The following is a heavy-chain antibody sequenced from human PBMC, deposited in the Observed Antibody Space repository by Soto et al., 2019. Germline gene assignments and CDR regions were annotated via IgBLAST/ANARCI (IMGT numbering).Heavy chain of an antibody. CDR2: IKDDGSDK. CDR1: GFTFRSYW. CDR3: ARSPPLCPPGY. V-gene: IGHV3-7*01. Sequence: EVQLVESGGGLVQPGGSLRLSCAASGFTFRSYWMSWVRQAPGKGLEWVANIKDDGSDKYYVDSVKGRFTISRDNAKNSLYLQINTLRVEDTALYFCARSPPLCPPGYCGQGTLFTVSA. J-gene: IGHJ4*02.